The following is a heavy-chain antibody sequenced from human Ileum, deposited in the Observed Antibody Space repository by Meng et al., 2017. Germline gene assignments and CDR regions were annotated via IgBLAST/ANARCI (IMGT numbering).Heavy chain of an antibody. D-gene: IGHD2-21*01. J-gene: IGHJ5*02. Sequence: SETLSLTCTVSGGSISSGSYYRSWIRQPAGKGLEWIGRIYTSGSTNYNPSLKSRVTISVDTSKNQFSLKLSSVTAADTAVYYCARGGGGYCGGDCYSHWFDPWGQGTLVTVSS. CDR2: IYTSGST. CDR3: ARGGGGYCGGDCYSHWFDP. V-gene: IGHV4-61*02. CDR1: GGSISSGSYY.